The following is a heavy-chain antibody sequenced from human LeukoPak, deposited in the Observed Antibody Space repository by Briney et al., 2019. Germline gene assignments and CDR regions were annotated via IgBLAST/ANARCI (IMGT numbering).Heavy chain of an antibody. D-gene: IGHD3-10*01. Sequence: GASVTVSCKASGYPFTWYGFTWVRQAPGQGLEWMGWINPNSGGTNYAQKFQGRVTMTRDTSISTAYMELSRVTSDDTAVYYCARVGVRGDVIADFDYWGQGTLVTVSS. CDR2: INPNSGGT. CDR3: ARVGVRGDVIADFDY. V-gene: IGHV1-2*02. J-gene: IGHJ4*02. CDR1: GYPFTWYG.